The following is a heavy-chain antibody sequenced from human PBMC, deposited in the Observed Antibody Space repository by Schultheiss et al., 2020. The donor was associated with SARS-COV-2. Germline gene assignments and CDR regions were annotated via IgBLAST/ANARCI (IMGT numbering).Heavy chain of an antibody. V-gene: IGHV3-13*04. CDR3: ARDRTPTVTLPFDP. Sequence: GESLKISCAASGFTFSSYDMHWVRQATGKGLEWVSAIGTAGDTYYQGSVKGRFTISREVAKRSLFLQWNSLRVGDTAVYYCARDRTPTVTLPFDPWGQGTLVTVSS. J-gene: IGHJ5*02. CDR1: GFTFSSYD. CDR2: IGTAGDT. D-gene: IGHD4-17*01.